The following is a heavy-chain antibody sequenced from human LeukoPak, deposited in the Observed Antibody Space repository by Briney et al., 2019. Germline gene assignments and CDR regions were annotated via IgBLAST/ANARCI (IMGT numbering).Heavy chain of an antibody. Sequence: GGSLRLSCAASGLTFSSHWMHWVRQAPGKGLVWVSRITNDGSSTTYADSVKGRFTISRDNSKNTLYLQMNSLRAEDTAVYYCARDLDGDYYYYYGMGVWGQGTTVTVSS. CDR1: GLTFSSHW. D-gene: IGHD4-17*01. CDR2: ITNDGSST. V-gene: IGHV3-74*01. J-gene: IGHJ6*02. CDR3: ARDLDGDYYYYYGMGV.